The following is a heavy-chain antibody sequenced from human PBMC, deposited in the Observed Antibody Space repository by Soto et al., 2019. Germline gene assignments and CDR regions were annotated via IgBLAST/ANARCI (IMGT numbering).Heavy chain of an antibody. CDR2: IHYSGST. V-gene: IGHV4-59*01. CDR3: ARARYQLLHPYYYGMDV. Sequence: QVQLQESGPGLVKPSETLSLTCTVSGGSISSYYWSWIRQSPGKGLEWIGYIHYSGSTKSNPTITSRVTISVDTSRNQVSLKLSSVTAADSAVYFCARARYQLLHPYYYGMDVWGQGTTVTVSS. CDR1: GGSISSYY. J-gene: IGHJ6*02. D-gene: IGHD2-2*01.